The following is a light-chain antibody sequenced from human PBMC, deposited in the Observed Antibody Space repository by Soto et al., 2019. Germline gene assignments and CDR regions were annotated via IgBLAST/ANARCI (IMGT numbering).Light chain of an antibody. CDR3: QSYDSSLEV. CDR1: SSNIGARYD. V-gene: IGLV1-40*01. J-gene: IGLJ2*01. CDR2: GNS. Sequence: QAVVTQPPSVSGAPGQRVTISCTGSSSNIGARYDVHWYQQLPGTAPKLLTYGNSNRPSGVPDRFSGSKSGTSASLAITGLQAEDEADYYCQSYDSSLEVFGGGTKLTVL.